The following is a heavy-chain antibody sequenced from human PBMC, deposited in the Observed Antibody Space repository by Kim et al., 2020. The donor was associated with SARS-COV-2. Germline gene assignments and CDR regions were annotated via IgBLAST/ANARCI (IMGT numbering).Heavy chain of an antibody. CDR3: ARESVTAMVPDY. J-gene: IGHJ4*02. D-gene: IGHD5-18*01. Sequence: SETLSLTCTVSGGSISSGDYYWSWIRQPPGKGLEWIGYIYYSRSTYYNPSLKSRVTISVDTSKNQFSLKLSSVTAADTAVYYCARESVTAMVPDYWGQGTLVTVSS. CDR2: IYYSRST. CDR1: GGSISSGDYY. V-gene: IGHV4-30-4*01.